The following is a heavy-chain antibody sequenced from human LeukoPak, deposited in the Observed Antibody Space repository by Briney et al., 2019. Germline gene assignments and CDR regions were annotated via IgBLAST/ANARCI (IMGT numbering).Heavy chain of an antibody. D-gene: IGHD6-19*01. CDR1: GFTVSSNY. CDR2: IYSGGST. CDR3: ARDWGPLRSGWCGAFDI. Sequence: PGGSLRLSCAASGFTVSSNYMSWVRQAPGKGLEWVSVIYSGGSTYYADSVKGRFTISRDNSKNTLYLQMNSLRAEDTAVYYCARDWGPLRSGWCGAFDIWGQGTMVTVSS. V-gene: IGHV3-53*01. J-gene: IGHJ3*02.